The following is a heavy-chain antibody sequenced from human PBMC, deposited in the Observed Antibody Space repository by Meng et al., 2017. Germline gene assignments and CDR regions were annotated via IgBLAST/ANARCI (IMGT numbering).Heavy chain of an antibody. V-gene: IGHV3-23*01. CDR2: ISGSGGST. J-gene: IGHJ4*02. CDR1: GFTFSSYA. Sequence: GESLKISCAASGFTFSSYAMSWVRQAPGKGLEWVSAISGSGGSTYYADSVKGRFTISGDNSKNTLYLQMNSLRAEDTAVYYCAKGNYYGSGTLDYWGQGTLVTVSS. D-gene: IGHD3-10*01. CDR3: AKGNYYGSGTLDY.